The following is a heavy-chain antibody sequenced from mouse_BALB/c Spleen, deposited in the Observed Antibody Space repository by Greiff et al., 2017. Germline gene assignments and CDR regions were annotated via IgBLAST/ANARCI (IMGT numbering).Heavy chain of an antibody. CDR2: ISSGGSYT. Sequence: EVKLMESGGGLVKPGGSLKLSCAASGFTFSSYAMSWVRQSPEKRLEWVAEISSGGSYTYYPDTVTGRFTISRDNAKNTLYLEMSSLRSEDTAMYYCARRDGRSSLDYWGQGTTLTVSS. CDR3: ARRDGRSSLDY. D-gene: IGHD1-1*01. J-gene: IGHJ2*01. CDR1: GFTFSSYA. V-gene: IGHV5-9-4*01.